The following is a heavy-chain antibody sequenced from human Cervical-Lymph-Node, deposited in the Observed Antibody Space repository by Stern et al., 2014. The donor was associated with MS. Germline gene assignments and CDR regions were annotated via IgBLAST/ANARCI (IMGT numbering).Heavy chain of an antibody. D-gene: IGHD2-15*01. CDR2: INAGNGNT. Sequence: VQLEESGAEVKKPGASVKVSCKASGYTFTSYAMHWVRQAPGQRLEWMGWINAGNGNTKYSQKFQGRVPITRDTSASTAYMELSSLRSEDTAVYYCARDVRDCSGGSCYAYYYYGMDVWGQGTTVTVSS. V-gene: IGHV1-3*01. CDR3: ARDVRDCSGGSCYAYYYYGMDV. J-gene: IGHJ6*02. CDR1: GYTFTSYA.